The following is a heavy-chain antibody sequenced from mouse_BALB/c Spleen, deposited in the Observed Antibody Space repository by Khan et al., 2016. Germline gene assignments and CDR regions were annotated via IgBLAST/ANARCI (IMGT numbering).Heavy chain of an antibody. V-gene: IGHV3-6*02. J-gene: IGHJ4*01. Sequence: EVELVESGPGLVKPSQSLSLTCSVTGYSITSGYYWNWIRQFPGNKLEWMGYINYDGSNNYNPSLKNRISITRDTSKNQFFLKLNSVTTEDTATYYCAREDGYDGYYAMDYWGQGTSVTVSS. CDR2: INYDGSN. CDR3: AREDGYDGYYAMDY. D-gene: IGHD2-2*01. CDR1: GYSITSGYY.